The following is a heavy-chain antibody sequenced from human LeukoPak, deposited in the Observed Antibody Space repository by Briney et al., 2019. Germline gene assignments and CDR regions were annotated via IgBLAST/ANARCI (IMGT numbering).Heavy chain of an antibody. CDR3: TIRPAAIRGDY. V-gene: IGHV3-73*01. J-gene: IGHJ4*02. CDR1: GFTFSGSA. D-gene: IGHD2-2*02. Sequence: PGGSLKLSCAASGFTFSGSAMHWVRQASGKGLEWVGRIRSKANSYATAYAASVKGRFTISRDDSKNTAYLQMNSLKTEDTAVYYCTIRPAAIRGDYWGQGTLVTVSS. CDR2: IRSKANSYAT.